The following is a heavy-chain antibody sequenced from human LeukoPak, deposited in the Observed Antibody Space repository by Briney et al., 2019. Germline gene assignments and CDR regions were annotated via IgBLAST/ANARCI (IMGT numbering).Heavy chain of an antibody. V-gene: IGHV3-21*01. Sequence: PGGSLRLSCAASGFTFSNCAMNWVRQAPGKGLEWVSSISSSSSYIYYADSVKGRFTISRDNAKNSLYLQMSSLRAEDTAVYYCARDSAGTSAFDIWGQGTMVTVSS. CDR2: ISSSSSYI. J-gene: IGHJ3*02. D-gene: IGHD1-1*01. CDR1: GFTFSNCA. CDR3: ARDSAGTSAFDI.